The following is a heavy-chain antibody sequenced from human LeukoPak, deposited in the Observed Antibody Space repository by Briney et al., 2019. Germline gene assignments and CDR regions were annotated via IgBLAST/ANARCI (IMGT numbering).Heavy chain of an antibody. Sequence: SETLSLTCTVSGVSIRGDTYYWGWIRQPPGKGLEWIGYIYYSGSTNYNPSLKSRVTISVDTSKNQFSLKLSSVTAADTAVYYCARVIVDRGFDPWGQGTLVTVSS. J-gene: IGHJ5*02. CDR2: IYYSGST. D-gene: IGHD3-22*01. V-gene: IGHV4-61*05. CDR1: GVSIRGDTYY. CDR3: ARVIVDRGFDP.